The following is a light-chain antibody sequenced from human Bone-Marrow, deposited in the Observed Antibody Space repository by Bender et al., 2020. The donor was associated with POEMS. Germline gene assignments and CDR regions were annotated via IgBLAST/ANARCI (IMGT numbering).Light chain of an antibody. CDR2: QDT. J-gene: IGLJ2*01. CDR1: KLGEEY. Sequence: SYELTQPPSVSVSPGQTATITCSGEKLGEEYACWYQQKPGQSPVVVIYQDTKRPSGIPERFSGSTSGNTASLTISGTQTMEEADYYIQSLGSNTAIFGGGTRLTVL. V-gene: IGLV3-1*01. CDR3: QSLGSNTAI.